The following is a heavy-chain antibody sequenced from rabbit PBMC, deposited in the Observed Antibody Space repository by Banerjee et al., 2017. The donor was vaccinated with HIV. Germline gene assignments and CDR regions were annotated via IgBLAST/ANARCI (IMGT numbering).Heavy chain of an antibody. Sequence: QSLEESGGDLVKPEGSLTLTCTASGFSLSNDYVMCWVRQAPGKGLEWIGCIDTGDGNTFYANWAKGRFTISKTSSTTVTLQMTSLTAADTAAYFCARGSIYDDGAYVYYFSLWGPGTLVTVS. CDR1: GFSLSNDYV. CDR3: ARGSIYDDGAYVYYFSL. J-gene: IGHJ4*01. CDR2: IDTGDGNT. V-gene: IGHV1S40*01. D-gene: IGHD6-1*01.